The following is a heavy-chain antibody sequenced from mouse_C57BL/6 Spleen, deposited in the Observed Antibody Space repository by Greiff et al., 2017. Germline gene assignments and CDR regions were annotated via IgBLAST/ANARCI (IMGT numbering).Heavy chain of an antibody. CDR3: ARERTYGCLDY. CDR2: ISYDGSN. D-gene: IGHD2-2*01. J-gene: IGHJ2*01. Sequence: EVHLVESGPGLVKPSQSLSLTCSVTGYSITSGYYWNWIRQFPGNKLEWLGYISYDGSNNYNPSLKNRISITRDTSKNQFFLKLNSVTTEDTATYYCARERTYGCLDYWGQGTTLTVSS. V-gene: IGHV3-6*01. CDR1: GYSITSGYY.